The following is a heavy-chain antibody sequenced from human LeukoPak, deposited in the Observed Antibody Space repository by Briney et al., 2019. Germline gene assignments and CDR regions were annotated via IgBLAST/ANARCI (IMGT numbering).Heavy chain of an antibody. CDR3: ARDLGYRYFDY. CDR2: IYYSGST. Sequence: PSETLSLTCTVPGGSVSSGSYYWSWIPQPPGKGLEWIGYIYYSGSTNYNPSLKSRVTISVDTSKNQFSLKLTSVTAADTAVYYCARDLGYRYFDYWGQGTLVTVSS. V-gene: IGHV4-61*01. CDR1: GGSVSSGSYY. D-gene: IGHD3-16*02. J-gene: IGHJ4*02.